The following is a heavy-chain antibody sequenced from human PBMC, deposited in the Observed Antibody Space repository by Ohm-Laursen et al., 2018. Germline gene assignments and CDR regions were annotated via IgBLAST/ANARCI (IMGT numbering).Heavy chain of an antibody. V-gene: IGHV1-69*04. CDR2: IIPILGIA. Sequence: GSSVKVSCKASGGTFSSYAISRVRQAPGQGLEWMGRIIPILGIANYAKKFQGRVTITADKSTSTAYMELSSLRSEDTAVYYCAIPSSDIVVVPDYYYYYGMDVWGQGTTVTVSS. D-gene: IGHD2-2*01. CDR3: AIPSSDIVVVPDYYYYYGMDV. CDR1: GGTFSSYA. J-gene: IGHJ6*02.